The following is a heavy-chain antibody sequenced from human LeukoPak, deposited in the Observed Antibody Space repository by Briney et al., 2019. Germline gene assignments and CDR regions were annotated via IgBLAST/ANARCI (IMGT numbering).Heavy chain of an antibody. V-gene: IGHV3-23*01. D-gene: IGHD3-22*01. CDR1: GFTFSSYA. Sequence: SGGSLRLSCAASGFTFSSYAMSWVRQAPGKGLEWVSGISGSGGSTYYADSVKGRFTISRDNSKNTLYLQMNSLRAEDTAVYYCASHDYYDSSGYYWYWGQGTLVTVSS. CDR3: ASHDYYDSSGYYWY. CDR2: ISGSGGST. J-gene: IGHJ4*02.